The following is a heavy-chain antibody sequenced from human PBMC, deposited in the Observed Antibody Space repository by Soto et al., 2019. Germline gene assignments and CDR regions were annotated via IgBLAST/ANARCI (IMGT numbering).Heavy chain of an antibody. V-gene: IGHV3-33*06. D-gene: IGHD3-16*01. J-gene: IGHJ4*02. CDR1: GSALATMA. Sequence: QVQLVESGGGVVQPGRSLRLSCVASGSALATMAIPWAGQAQGKGREWVAVTWHDESNKYYADSVRGRFTISRDNSKNTLYLQMNSLRAEDTALYYCVKDGPNWGKDFDYWGQGTLVTVSS. CDR2: TWHDESNK. CDR3: VKDGPNWGKDFDY.